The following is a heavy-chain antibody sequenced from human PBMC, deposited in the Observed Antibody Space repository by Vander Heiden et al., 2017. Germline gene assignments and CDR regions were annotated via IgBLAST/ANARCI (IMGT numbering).Heavy chain of an antibody. CDR3: GRDPNGDYIGAFEF. CDR1: GFNLGVYG. Sequence: EVLMLESGGGLVQPGGSLRLSCADSGFNLGVYGMTWVRQVPEKGLEWVASIHGSGSGARYPDSVRGRFTISIDNSKNTLYLQMDSLRADDTAIYFCGRDPNGDYIGAFEFWGHGTVVSVSS. J-gene: IGHJ3*01. D-gene: IGHD4-17*01. CDR2: IHGSGSGA. V-gene: IGHV3-23*01.